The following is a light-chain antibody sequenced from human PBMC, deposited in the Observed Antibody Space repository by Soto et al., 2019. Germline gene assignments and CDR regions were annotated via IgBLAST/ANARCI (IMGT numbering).Light chain of an antibody. J-gene: IGKJ5*01. CDR1: QSFSSY. Sequence: IVLTQSPATLSLSPGERATLSCRASQSFSSYLSWHQQTPGQAPRLLIYDTSSRASGVPARFSGGGSGTDFTLTISSLDPEDFAVYCCQQRSNRPLTFGQGTRLEIK. V-gene: IGKV3-11*01. CDR2: DTS. CDR3: QQRSNRPLT.